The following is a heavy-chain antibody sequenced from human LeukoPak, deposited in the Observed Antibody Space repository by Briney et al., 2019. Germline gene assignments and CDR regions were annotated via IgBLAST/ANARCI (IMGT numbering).Heavy chain of an antibody. CDR3: ARDRYYDILTGYYTFDY. V-gene: IGHV3-30*04. CDR2: ISYDGSNK. D-gene: IGHD3-9*01. J-gene: IGHJ4*02. CDR1: GFTFSSYA. Sequence: GGSLRLSCAASGFTFSSYAMSWVRQAPGKGLEWVAVISYDGSNKYYADSVKGRFTISRDNSKNTLYLQMNSLRAEDTAVYYCARDRYYDILTGYYTFDYWGQGTLVTVSS.